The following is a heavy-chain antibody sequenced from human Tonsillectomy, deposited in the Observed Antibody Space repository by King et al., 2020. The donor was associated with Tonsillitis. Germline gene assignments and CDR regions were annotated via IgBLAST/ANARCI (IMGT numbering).Heavy chain of an antibody. V-gene: IGHV3-23*04. J-gene: IGHJ4*02. CDR3: AKDAVNYYGSGSYYSDRFDY. CDR1: GFTFSSYA. D-gene: IGHD3-10*01. Sequence: VQLVESGGGLVQPGGSLRLSCAASGFTFSSYAMSWVRQAPGKGLEWVSGISGSGGSTYYAASMKGRFTISRDNSKNTLYLQMNSLRADDTAVYYCAKDAVNYYGSGSYYSDRFDYWGQGTLVTVSS. CDR2: ISGSGGST.